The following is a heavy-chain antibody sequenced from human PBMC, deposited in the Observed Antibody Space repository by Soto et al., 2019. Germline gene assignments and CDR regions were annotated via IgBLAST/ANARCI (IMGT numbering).Heavy chain of an antibody. J-gene: IGHJ4*02. CDR3: AREGPPEDY. CDR1: GYTFTSYA. CDR2: INAYNGNT. V-gene: IGHV1-18*01. Sequence: QVQLVQSGAEVKKPGASVKVSCKASGYTFTSYAIGWVRQAPGQGREWMGWINAYNGNTNYPQKLQGRVTMTTDTSTSPAYMGLRSLRSDDTAVYYCAREGPPEDYWGQGTVVTLPS.